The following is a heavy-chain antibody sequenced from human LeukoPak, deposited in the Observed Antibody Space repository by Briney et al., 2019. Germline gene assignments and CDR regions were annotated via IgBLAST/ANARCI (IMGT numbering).Heavy chain of an antibody. CDR3: AKMRGQRQLRYYMDV. Sequence: PGGSLRLSCAASRFTFCTYAMSWVRQAPGKGLEWVSTISGSGGSTFYADSVRGQFTISRDNSKTTVYLQMNSLRVEDTAVLYCAKMRGQRQLRYYMDVWGPGTTVAVSS. J-gene: IGHJ6*03. CDR1: RFTFCTYA. CDR2: ISGSGGST. D-gene: IGHD2-2*01. V-gene: IGHV3-23*01.